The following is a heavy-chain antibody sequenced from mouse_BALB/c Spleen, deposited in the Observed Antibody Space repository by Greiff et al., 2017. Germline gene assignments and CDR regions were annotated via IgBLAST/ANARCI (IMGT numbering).Heavy chain of an antibody. CDR1: GFTFSSYT. Sequence: EVKLMESGGGLVKPGGSLKLSCAASGFTFSSYTMSWVRQTPEKRLEWVATISSGGSYTYYPDSVKGRFTISRDNAKNTLYLQMSSLKSEDTAMYYCTRVGHYYAMDYWGQGTSVTVSS. CDR2: ISSGGSYT. CDR3: TRVGHYYAMDY. D-gene: IGHD3-1*01. V-gene: IGHV5-6-4*01. J-gene: IGHJ4*01.